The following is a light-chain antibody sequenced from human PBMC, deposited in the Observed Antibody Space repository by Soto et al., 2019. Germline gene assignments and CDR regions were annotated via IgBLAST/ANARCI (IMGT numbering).Light chain of an antibody. Sequence: EIVMTQSPATLSVSPGERATLSCRTSQSVSSSLAWYQQKPGQAPRLLIYGASTRATGIPARFSGSGSGTEFTLTISSLQSEDFAVYYCQQYNNWPPYTFCQGTKLEIK. V-gene: IGKV3-15*01. J-gene: IGKJ2*01. CDR3: QQYNNWPPYT. CDR1: QSVSSS. CDR2: GAS.